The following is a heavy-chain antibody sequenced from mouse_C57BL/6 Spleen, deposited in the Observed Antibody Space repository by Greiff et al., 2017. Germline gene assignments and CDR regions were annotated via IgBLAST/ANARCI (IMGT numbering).Heavy chain of an antibody. V-gene: IGHV8-8*01. CDR2: IWWDDDK. J-gene: IGHJ2*01. CDR3: ARSHSSGYSYFDY. D-gene: IGHD3-2*02. Sequence: QVTLKESGPGILQPSQTLSLTCSFSGFSLSTFGMGVGWIRQPSGQGLEWLAHIWWDDDKYYNPALKSRLTISKDTSKNQVFLKIANVYTADTATYYCARSHSSGYSYFDYWGQGTTLTVSS. CDR1: GFSLSTFGMG.